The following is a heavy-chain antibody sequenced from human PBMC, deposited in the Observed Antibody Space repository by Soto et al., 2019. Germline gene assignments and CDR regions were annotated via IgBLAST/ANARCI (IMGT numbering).Heavy chain of an antibody. CDR3: AHAYGGRSLY. Sequence: QITLKESGPTLVKPTQTLTLTCTFSGFSLTTDRVGVGWIRQPPGEALEWLAVIYWDDSKTYRPSLESRLTITQDTPKNQVALTMTNIDSLDTATYYCAHAYGGRSLYWGQGTLVTVSS. CDR2: IYWDDSK. D-gene: IGHD1-26*01. J-gene: IGHJ4*02. V-gene: IGHV2-5*02. CDR1: GFSLTTDRVG.